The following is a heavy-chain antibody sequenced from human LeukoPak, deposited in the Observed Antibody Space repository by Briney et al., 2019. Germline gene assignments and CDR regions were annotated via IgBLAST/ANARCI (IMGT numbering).Heavy chain of an antibody. D-gene: IGHD1-14*01. Sequence: GGSLRLSCTASGFTFRSYWMSWVRQAPGKGLEWVANIKQDGSEKYYVDSVKGRFTISRDNAKNSLSLQMNSLRAEDTAVYYCARDGEPFDSWGQGTLVTVSS. CDR1: GFTFRSYW. J-gene: IGHJ4*02. CDR2: IKQDGSEK. V-gene: IGHV3-7*04. CDR3: ARDGEPFDS.